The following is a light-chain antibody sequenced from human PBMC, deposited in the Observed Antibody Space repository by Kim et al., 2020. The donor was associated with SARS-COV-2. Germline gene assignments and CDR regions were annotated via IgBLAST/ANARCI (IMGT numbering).Light chain of an antibody. CDR1: QSISSY. V-gene: IGKV1-39*01. J-gene: IGKJ1*01. Sequence: AVGDRVTITCRASQSISSYLKCYQQRPGKAPKLLIYAASSLQSGVPSRFSGSGSGTDFTLTISSLQPEDFATYYCQQSYSTPPWTFGQGTKVDIK. CDR2: AAS. CDR3: QQSYSTPPWT.